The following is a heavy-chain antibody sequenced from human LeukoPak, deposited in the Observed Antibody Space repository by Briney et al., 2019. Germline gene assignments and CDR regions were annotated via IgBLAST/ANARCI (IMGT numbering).Heavy chain of an antibody. J-gene: IGHJ4*02. V-gene: IGHV4-39*01. CDR1: GGSINSSNYY. D-gene: IGHD2-2*01. CDR2: IYYSGST. CDR3: ARRYCSSTSCFSTYFDY. Sequence: PSETLSLTCTVSGGSINSSNYYWGWIRQPPGKGLEWIGSIYYSGSTYYNPSLKSRVTASVDTSKNQFSLKLSSVTAADTAVYYCARRYCSSTSCFSTYFDYWGQGTLVTVSS.